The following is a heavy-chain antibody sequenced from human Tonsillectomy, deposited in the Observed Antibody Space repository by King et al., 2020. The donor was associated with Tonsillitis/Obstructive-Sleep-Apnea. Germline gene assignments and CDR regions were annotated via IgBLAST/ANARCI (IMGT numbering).Heavy chain of an antibody. Sequence: VQLVESGGGVVQPGRSLRLSCAASKFAFSTYTMHWVRQAPGKGLEWVAFISYDENNKYYTDSVKGRFSISRDNSKNTLFLQMNSLRADDTAMYYCARSYLGDFDYWGQGTPVTVS. CDR3: ARSYLGDFDY. J-gene: IGHJ4*02. V-gene: IGHV3-30*04. D-gene: IGHD7-27*01. CDR1: KFAFSTYT. CDR2: ISYDENNK.